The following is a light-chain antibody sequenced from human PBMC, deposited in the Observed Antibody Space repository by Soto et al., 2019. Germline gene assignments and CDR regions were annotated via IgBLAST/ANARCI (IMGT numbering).Light chain of an antibody. CDR2: AAS. V-gene: IGKV1-12*01. Sequence: DIPMTQSPSSVSASVGDRVTITCRASQGIRSWLAWYQQKPGKAPKLLIYAASSLQSGVPSRFSGSGSGTDFTLTIGGLQPEDFATYFCQQANSFPYTFGQGTKLEIK. J-gene: IGKJ2*01. CDR3: QQANSFPYT. CDR1: QGIRSW.